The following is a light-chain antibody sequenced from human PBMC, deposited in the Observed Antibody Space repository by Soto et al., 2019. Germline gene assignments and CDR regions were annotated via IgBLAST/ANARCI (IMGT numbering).Light chain of an antibody. CDR3: QQYYSTPRT. J-gene: IGKJ2*01. CDR2: WAS. Sequence: DIVMTQSPDSLAVSLGERATIYCKSSQSVIHTSNNKSYLAWYQQKAGQPPELLLYWASARDSGVPDRFSGSGSGTDFTLTISSLQAEDVAVYYCQQYYSTPRTFGQGTKVEIK. V-gene: IGKV4-1*01. CDR1: QSVIHTSNNKSY.